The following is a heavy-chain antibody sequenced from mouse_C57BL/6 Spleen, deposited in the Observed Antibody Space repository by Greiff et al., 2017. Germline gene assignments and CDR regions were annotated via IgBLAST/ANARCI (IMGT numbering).Heavy chain of an antibody. CDR1: GFTFSDYY. CDR2: INYDGSST. Sequence: EVMLVESEGGLVQPGSSMKLSCTASGFTFSDYYMAWVRQVPEKGLEWVANINYDGSSTYYLDSLKSRFIISRDNAKNILYLQMSSLKSEDTATYYCAREDYSNYMDYWGQGTSVTVSS. V-gene: IGHV5-16*01. J-gene: IGHJ4*01. D-gene: IGHD2-5*01. CDR3: AREDYSNYMDY.